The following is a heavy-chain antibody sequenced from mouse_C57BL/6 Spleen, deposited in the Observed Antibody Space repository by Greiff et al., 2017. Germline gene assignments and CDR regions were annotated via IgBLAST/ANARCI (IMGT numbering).Heavy chain of an antibody. V-gene: IGHV14-4*01. D-gene: IGHD2-3*01. J-gene: IGHJ2*01. Sequence: VQLQQSGAELVRPGASVKLSCTASGFNIKDDYMHWVKQRPEQGLEWIGWIDPENGDTEYASKFQGKATITADTSSNTAYLQLSSLTSEDTAVYYCTLFYDGYYEGGVDYWGQGTTRTVSS. CDR1: GFNIKDDY. CDR2: IDPENGDT. CDR3: TLFYDGYYEGGVDY.